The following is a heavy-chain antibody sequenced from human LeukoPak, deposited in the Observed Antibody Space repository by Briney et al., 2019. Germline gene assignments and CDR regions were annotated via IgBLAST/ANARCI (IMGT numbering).Heavy chain of an antibody. CDR1: GGSISSGGYS. J-gene: IGHJ6*03. D-gene: IGHD3-10*01. CDR3: ARAVRGRHYYYYYYMDV. V-gene: IGHV4-30-4*07. Sequence: SQTLSLTCAVSGGSISSGGYSWSWIRQPPGKGLEWIGYIYYSGSTYYNPSLKSRVTISVDTSKNQFSLKLSSVTAADTAVYYCARAVRGRHYYYYYYMDVWGKGTTVTVSS. CDR2: IYYSGST.